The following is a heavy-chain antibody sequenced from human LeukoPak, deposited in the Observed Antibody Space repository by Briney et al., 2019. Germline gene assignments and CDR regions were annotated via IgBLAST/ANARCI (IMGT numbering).Heavy chain of an antibody. D-gene: IGHD2-8*01. J-gene: IGHJ4*02. CDR1: GLTLSDNY. Sequence: GGTLRLSCSSSGLTLSDNYMSWVRQPPGQGQERVAYISKRGSATVYAASVKGRFTIARDDARNSLFLQMDSLRAEATAVYYCARDLSYKGHAYWGQGTLVTVSS. CDR3: ARDLSYKGHAY. CDR2: ISKRGSAT. V-gene: IGHV3-11*01.